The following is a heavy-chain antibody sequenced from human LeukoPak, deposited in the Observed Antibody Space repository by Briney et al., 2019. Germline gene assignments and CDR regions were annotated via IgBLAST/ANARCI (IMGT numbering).Heavy chain of an antibody. D-gene: IGHD4-17*01. CDR3: AREPAPGLTVTTPFDQ. J-gene: IGHJ4*02. CDR1: GDSISSSSYY. Sequence: SETLSLTCTVSGDSISSSSYYWGWIRQPPGKGLEWIGSISYSGSTYYNPSLKSPVTISVDTSKNQFSLKVSSVTAADTAVYYCAREPAPGLTVTTPFDQWGQGTLVIVSS. V-gene: IGHV4-39*01. CDR2: ISYSGST.